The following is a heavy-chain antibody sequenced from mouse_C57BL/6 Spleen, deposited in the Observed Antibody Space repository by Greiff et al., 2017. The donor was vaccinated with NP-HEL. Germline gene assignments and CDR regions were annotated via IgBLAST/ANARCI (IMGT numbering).Heavy chain of an antibody. CDR3: ARLYYSNYAYAMDY. CDR1: GFTFSDYG. V-gene: IGHV5-17*01. J-gene: IGHJ4*01. D-gene: IGHD2-5*01. CDR2: ISSGSSTI. Sequence: EVQRVESGGGLVKPGGSLKLSCAASGFTFSDYGMHWVRQAPEKGLEWVAYISSGSSTIYYADTVKGRFTISRDNAKNTLFLQMTSLRSEDTAMYYCARLYYSNYAYAMDYWGQGTSVTVSS.